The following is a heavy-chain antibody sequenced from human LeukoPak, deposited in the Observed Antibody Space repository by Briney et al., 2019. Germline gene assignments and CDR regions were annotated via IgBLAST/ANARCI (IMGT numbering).Heavy chain of an antibody. CDR3: ARERARCYFDY. D-gene: IGHD2-8*01. CDR2: MSNDGSYI. Sequence: GGSLRLSCADSGFTFSIYTMHWFRQAPASGLEWVAVMSNDGSYINYIDSLSGRFTISRNNSRSTMYLQMDSLRAEDTAVYFCARERARCYFDYWGQGTLVTVSS. V-gene: IGHV3-30*04. J-gene: IGHJ4*02. CDR1: GFTFSIYT.